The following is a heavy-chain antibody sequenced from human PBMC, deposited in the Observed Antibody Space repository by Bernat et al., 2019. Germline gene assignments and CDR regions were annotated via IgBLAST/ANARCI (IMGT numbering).Heavy chain of an antibody. J-gene: IGHJ5*02. D-gene: IGHD4-4*01. Sequence: EMQLVESGGGLVKPGGSLRLSCTASGFTFSDFSMNWVRQAPGKGLEWLSYISRISSHIYYADSVKGQFTISRDNAKSTLYLQMNSLRADDTAVYYCAGDPADSLTRNWFDPWGQGTLVTVSS. CDR3: AGDPADSLTRNWFDP. CDR2: ISRISSHI. V-gene: IGHV3-21*05. CDR1: GFTFSDFS.